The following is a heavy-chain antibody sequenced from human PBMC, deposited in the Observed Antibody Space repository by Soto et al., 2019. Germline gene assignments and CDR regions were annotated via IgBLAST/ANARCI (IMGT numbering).Heavy chain of an antibody. V-gene: IGHV1-69*06. CDR1: GGTLSSYA. CDR2: VIPVFDST. J-gene: IGHJ6*01. Sequence: QVQVVQSGPEVKNPGSSVKVSCKASGGTLSSYAINWVRQAPGQGLEWVGGVIPVFDSTKYAQKFQGRVTITAANLRSPGFLELTGLRFDDTAVDCPARGTLRRDGFTGDRGADYIYSMGVWGQGNEVTVSP. D-gene: IGHD4-4*01. CDR3: ARGTLRRDGFTGDRGADYIYSMGV.